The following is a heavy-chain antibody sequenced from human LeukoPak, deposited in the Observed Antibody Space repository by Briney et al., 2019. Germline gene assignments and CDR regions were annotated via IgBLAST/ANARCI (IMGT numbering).Heavy chain of an antibody. CDR2: IIPILGTA. CDR1: GGTFSSYA. V-gene: IGHV1-69*05. Sequence: SVKVSCKASGGTFSSYAISWVRLAPGQGLEWMGGIIPILGTANYAQKFQGRVTITTDESTSTAYMELSSLRSEDTAVYYCARDYIGGYAPFDPWGQGTLVTVSS. D-gene: IGHD3-22*01. J-gene: IGHJ5*02. CDR3: ARDYIGGYAPFDP.